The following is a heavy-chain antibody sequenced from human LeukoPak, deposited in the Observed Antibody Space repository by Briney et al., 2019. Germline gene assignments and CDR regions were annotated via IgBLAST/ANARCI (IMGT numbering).Heavy chain of an antibody. Sequence: ASVKVSCKASGYTFTSYGISWVRQAPGQGLEWMGWISAYNGNTNYAQKLQGRVTMTTDTSTSTAYMELRSLRSDDTAVYYCAKSHDYSDYGEFDYWGQGTLVTVSS. CDR3: AKSHDYSDYGEFDY. V-gene: IGHV1-18*01. CDR1: GYTFTSYG. D-gene: IGHD4-11*01. CDR2: ISAYNGNT. J-gene: IGHJ4*02.